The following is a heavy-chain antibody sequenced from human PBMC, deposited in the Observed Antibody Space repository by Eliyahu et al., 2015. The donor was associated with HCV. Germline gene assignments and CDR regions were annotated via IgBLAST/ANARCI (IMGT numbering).Heavy chain of an antibody. CDR2: INPSTGGA. J-gene: IGHJ4*02. V-gene: IGHV1-46*01. CDR1: GYTFTSHY. D-gene: IGHD3-3*01. Sequence: QVQLVQSGAEVKKPGASVKVSCKASGYTFTSHYMXWVRLAPGQGLEWMGIINPSTGGAAYTQNFQGRVTMTRDTSTSTVYMEVNSLRSEDTAVYYCARDSPGMVALREWGYYFDYWGQGTLVTVSS. CDR3: ARDSPGMVALREWGYYFDY.